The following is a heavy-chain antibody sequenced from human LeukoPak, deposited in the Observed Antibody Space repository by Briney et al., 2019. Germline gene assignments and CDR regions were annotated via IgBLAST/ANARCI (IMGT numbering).Heavy chain of an antibody. V-gene: IGHV1-46*01. CDR3: ARAPYDFWSGYYEGPVYYFDY. CDR1: GCTFTSYY. Sequence: ASVKVSCKASGCTFTSYYMHWVRQAPGQGLEWMGMINPSGGSTSYAQKFQGRVTMTRDTSTSTVYMELSSLRSEDTAVYYCARAPYDFWSGYYEGPVYYFDYWGQGTLVTVSS. D-gene: IGHD3-3*01. J-gene: IGHJ4*02. CDR2: INPSGGST.